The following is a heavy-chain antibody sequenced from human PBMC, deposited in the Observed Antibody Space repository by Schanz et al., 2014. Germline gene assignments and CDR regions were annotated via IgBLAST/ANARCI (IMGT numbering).Heavy chain of an antibody. CDR3: ARDYYDSSGYYYCDY. D-gene: IGHD3-22*01. CDR1: GGTFSSFG. J-gene: IGHJ4*02. V-gene: IGHV1-69*04. Sequence: QVQLVQSGPEVKKPGSSVKVSCKASGGTFSSFGINWVRQAPGQGLEWMGRIIPSLGLAKYEQKFQDKVTITADTSTTTAYMELSGLRSEDTAMYYCARDYYDSSGYYYCDYWGQGTLVTVSS. CDR2: IIPSLGLA.